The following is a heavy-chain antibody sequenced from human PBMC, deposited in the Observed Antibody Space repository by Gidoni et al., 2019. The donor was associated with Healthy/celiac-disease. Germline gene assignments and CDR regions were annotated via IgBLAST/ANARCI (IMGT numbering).Heavy chain of an antibody. D-gene: IGHD2-2*02. CDR3: ARARYCSSTSCYTGAEGPYYGMDV. V-gene: IGHV3-33*08. J-gene: IGHJ6*02. CDR2: IGYDGSNK. CDR1: GFTFSSYG. Sequence: QVQLVESGGGVVQPGRSLRLSCAASGFTFSSYGMHWVRQAPGKGLEWVAVIGYDGSNKYYADSVKGRFTISRDNSKNTLYLQMNSLRAEDTAVYYCARARYCSSTSCYTGAEGPYYGMDVWGQGTTVTVSS.